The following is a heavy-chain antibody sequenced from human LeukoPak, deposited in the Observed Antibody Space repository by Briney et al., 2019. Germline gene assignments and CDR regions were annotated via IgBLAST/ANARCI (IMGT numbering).Heavy chain of an antibody. CDR2: ISYAGSNK. D-gene: IGHD5-18*01. V-gene: IGHV3-30-3*01. Sequence: PGGSLRLSCAASGFTFSSYAMHWVREAPGRGLERGAVISYAGSNKYYADSVKGRFPISRDNSKDTLYLQMNSLRAEDTAVYYCAREQYSYGPFHYWVQGTLVTVSS. CDR3: AREQYSYGPFHY. J-gene: IGHJ4*02. CDR1: GFTFSSYA.